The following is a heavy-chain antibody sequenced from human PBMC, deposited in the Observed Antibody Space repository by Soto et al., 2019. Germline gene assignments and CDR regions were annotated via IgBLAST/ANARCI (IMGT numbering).Heavy chain of an antibody. CDR1: DGNIIDFY. V-gene: IGHV4-59*01. D-gene: IGHD6-6*01. J-gene: IGHJ4*02. Sequence: EPQAHRYTVSDGNIIDFYGSWIRQPPGKGLEWIGYIYYSGSTNYNPSLKSRVTISVDTSKNQFSLNLRSMSPADTAVYYCARVGGLAARTFDYWGPGTLVTVSS. CDR2: IYYSGST. CDR3: ARVGGLAARTFDY.